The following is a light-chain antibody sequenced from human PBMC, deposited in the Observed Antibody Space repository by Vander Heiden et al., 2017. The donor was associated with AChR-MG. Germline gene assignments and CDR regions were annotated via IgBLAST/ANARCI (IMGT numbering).Light chain of an antibody. CDR2: DVS. CDR1: SSDVGGYNY. V-gene: IGLV2-14*03. Sequence: QSALTQPASVSGSPRQPTTISCTGTSSDVGGYNYVSWYQQHPGKAPKLMIYDVSNRPAGVANRFSGSKSGNTASLTSSGLQAEDEADYYCSSYTSSSTWVFGGGTKLTVL. CDR3: SSYTSSSTWV. J-gene: IGLJ3*02.